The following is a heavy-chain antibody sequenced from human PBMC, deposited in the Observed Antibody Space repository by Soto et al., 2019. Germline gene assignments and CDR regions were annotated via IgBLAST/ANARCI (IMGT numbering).Heavy chain of an antibody. Sequence: GASVKVSCKASGYTFTSYGISWVRQAPGQGLEWMGWISAYNGLTSYAQNLQGRVTMTRDTSTNTVDMELRSLRSDDTAVYYCARRSIDNSSWKGLDYWGQGTLVTVSS. CDR2: ISAYNGLT. J-gene: IGHJ4*02. CDR1: GYTFTSYG. V-gene: IGHV1-18*01. D-gene: IGHD6-13*01. CDR3: ARRSIDNSSWKGLDY.